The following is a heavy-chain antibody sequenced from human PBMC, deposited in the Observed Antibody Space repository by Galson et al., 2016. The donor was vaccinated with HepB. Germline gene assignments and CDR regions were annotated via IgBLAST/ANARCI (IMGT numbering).Heavy chain of an antibody. CDR2: ISYSNRG. CDR3: VRGKNNAWYAYRRSYYDKMEV. J-gene: IGHJ6*02. D-gene: IGHD3-16*01. Sequence: SLRLSCAASGFDFSRYDMNWVRKAPGKGLEWIAHISYSNRGAYAAAVEGRFTISRDNARDSLFLEMRSLRAEDTATYYCVRGKNNAWYAYRRSYYDKMEVWGRGIPVIVSS. V-gene: IGHV3-69-1*02. CDR1: GFDFSRYD.